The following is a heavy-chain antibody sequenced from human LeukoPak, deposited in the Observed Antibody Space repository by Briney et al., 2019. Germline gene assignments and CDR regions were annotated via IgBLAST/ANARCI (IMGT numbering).Heavy chain of an antibody. Sequence: GGSLRLSCVASGFTISSDAMTWVRQAPGQGLEWVSASYGSDTDYTDSVRGRFTISRDDSKNTLYLQMNGPRVEDTAVYYCSKRRRRETGPFESWGQGTLVTVSP. CDR1: GFTISSDA. J-gene: IGHJ4*02. V-gene: IGHV3-23*01. CDR3: SKRRRRETGPFES. D-gene: IGHD5-24*01. CDR2: SYGSDT.